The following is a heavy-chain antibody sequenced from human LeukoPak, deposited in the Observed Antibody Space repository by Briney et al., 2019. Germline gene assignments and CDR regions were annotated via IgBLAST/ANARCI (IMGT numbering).Heavy chain of an antibody. CDR2: IKEDGSET. V-gene: IGHV3-7*01. Sequence: GGSLRLSCAASGFTFSTYWMCWVRQAPGKGLEWVANIKEDGSETNYVESVKGRFFISRDNAKNSQRPQMNSLRVEDSAVYYCARCEGFYDYFSGNPTYYFYMDVWGKGTTVTVSS. J-gene: IGHJ6*03. D-gene: IGHD3-16*01. CDR3: ARCEGFYDYFSGNPTYYFYMDV. CDR1: GFTFSTYW.